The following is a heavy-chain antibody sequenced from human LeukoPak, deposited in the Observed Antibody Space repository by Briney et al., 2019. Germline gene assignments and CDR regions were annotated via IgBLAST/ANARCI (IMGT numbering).Heavy chain of an antibody. CDR2: IYTSGST. D-gene: IGHD6-25*01. CDR3: ARGPRGSGPRGFDY. J-gene: IGHJ4*02. CDR1: GGSISSGSYY. V-gene: IGHV4-61*02. Sequence: PSETLSLTCTVSGGSISSGSYYWSWIRQPAGKGLEWIGRIYTSGSTNYNPSLKSRVTISVDTSKNQFSLKLSSVTAADTAVYYCARGPRGSGPRGFDYWDQGTLVTVSS.